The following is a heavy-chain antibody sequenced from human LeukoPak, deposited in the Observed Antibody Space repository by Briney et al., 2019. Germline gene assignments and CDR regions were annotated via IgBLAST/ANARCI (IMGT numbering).Heavy chain of an antibody. V-gene: IGHV3-66*01. CDR1: GFTVSSSY. CDR2: ISSAGTT. CDR3: TRDMSAVERAMDV. Sequence: PGGSLRLSCAASGFTVSSSYMSWVRQAPGKGLEWVSIISSAGTTYYADSVKGRFTISRDNSKNTVYLQVNSLRDEDTAIYYCTRDMSAVERAMDVWGQGTTVTVS. J-gene: IGHJ6*02.